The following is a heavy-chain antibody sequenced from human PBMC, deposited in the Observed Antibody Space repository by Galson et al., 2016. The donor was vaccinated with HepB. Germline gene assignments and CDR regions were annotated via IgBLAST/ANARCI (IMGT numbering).Heavy chain of an antibody. D-gene: IGHD2-8*01. CDR2: IYNTGTT. CDR3: ARALGMVRRTRGAYDI. Sequence: TLSLTCTVSGGSISSGIYYWSWIRQPTGKGLERIGRIYNTGTTSYNPSLKGRVTMSIATSKNQFYLRLNSVTAADTAVYYCARALGMVRRTRGAYDIWGQGTTVIVSS. CDR1: GGSISSGIYY. V-gene: IGHV4-61*02. J-gene: IGHJ3*02.